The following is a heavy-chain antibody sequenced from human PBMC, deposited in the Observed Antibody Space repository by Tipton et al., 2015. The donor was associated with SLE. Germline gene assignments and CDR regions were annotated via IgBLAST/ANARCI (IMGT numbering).Heavy chain of an antibody. CDR1: GFTFSSYW. CDR2: IKQDGSEK. CDR3: ARDSSYCSSTSCFDY. J-gene: IGHJ4*02. D-gene: IGHD2-2*01. Sequence: SLRLSCAASGFTFSSYWMSWVRQAPGKGLEWVANIKQDGSEKYYVDSVKGRFTISRDNAKNSLYLQMNSLRAEDTAVYYCARDSSYCSSTSCFDYWGQGTLVTVSS. V-gene: IGHV3-7*01.